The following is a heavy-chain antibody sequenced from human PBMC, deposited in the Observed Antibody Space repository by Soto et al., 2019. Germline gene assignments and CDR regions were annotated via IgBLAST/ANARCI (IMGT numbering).Heavy chain of an antibody. J-gene: IGHJ3*01. V-gene: IGHV4-31*01. Sequence: QVHLQESGPGVVMPSQTLSLTCTVSGDSINSDGFYWSWIRQRPGKGLEWVGDIYYSGGTSYTPSLKPSLKRLISMSMETSQSQLFLEVASVTAADTAVYFCARRHDILPGPDAFSVWGPGTMV. D-gene: IGHD3-9*01. CDR2: IYYSGGT. CDR1: GDSINSDGFY. CDR3: ARRHDILPGPDAFSV.